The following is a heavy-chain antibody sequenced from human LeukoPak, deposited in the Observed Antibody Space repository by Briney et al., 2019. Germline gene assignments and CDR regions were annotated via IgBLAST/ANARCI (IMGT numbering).Heavy chain of an antibody. CDR1: GGSISSYY. V-gene: IGHV4-30-4*08. CDR2: IYYSGST. D-gene: IGHD3-3*01. CDR3: AREGVLRFLEWRYYFDY. J-gene: IGHJ4*02. Sequence: KPSETLSLTCTVSGGSISSYYWSWIRQPPGKGLEWIGYIYYSGSTYYNPSLKSRITISVDTSKNQFSLKLSSVTAADTAVYYCAREGVLRFLEWRYYFDYWGQGTLVTVSS.